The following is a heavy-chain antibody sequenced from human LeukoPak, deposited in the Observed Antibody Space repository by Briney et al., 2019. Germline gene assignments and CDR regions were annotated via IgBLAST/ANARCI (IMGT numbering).Heavy chain of an antibody. CDR3: AKDQDGCGGDCYWDAFDI. CDR1: GFTFSSYS. D-gene: IGHD2-21*01. Sequence: PGGSLRLSCAASGFTFSSYSMNWVRQAPGKGLEWVSSISSSSSYIYYADSVKGRFTISRDNAKNSLYLQMNSLRAEDTAVYYCAKDQDGCGGDCYWDAFDIWGQGTMVTVSS. V-gene: IGHV3-21*01. CDR2: ISSSSSYI. J-gene: IGHJ3*02.